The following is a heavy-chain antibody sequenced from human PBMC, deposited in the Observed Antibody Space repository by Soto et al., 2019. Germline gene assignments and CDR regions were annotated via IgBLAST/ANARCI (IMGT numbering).Heavy chain of an antibody. Sequence: PSETLSLSCTVSGGSISSGDYYWSWIRQPPGKGLEWIGYIYYSGSTYYNPSLKSRVTISVDTSKNQFSLKLSSVTAADTAVYYCARDFSAQSWNTRSPRGMEVWGQGTTVTVSS. D-gene: IGHD1-1*01. CDR3: ARDFSAQSWNTRSPRGMEV. J-gene: IGHJ6*02. CDR2: IYYSGST. V-gene: IGHV4-30-4*01. CDR1: GGSISSGDYY.